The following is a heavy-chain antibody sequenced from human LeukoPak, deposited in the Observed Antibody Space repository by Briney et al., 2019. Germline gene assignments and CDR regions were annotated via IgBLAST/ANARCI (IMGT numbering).Heavy chain of an antibody. Sequence: ASVNLSRKGSGYSLTSYGIIGVPHAPRQGLESGGWISPYNGNTNYAQKLQGRVTMTTDTSTSTAYMELRSLRSDDTVVYYCARPRGCCSGGSCSDYWGQGTLVTVSS. CDR1: GYSLTSYG. J-gene: IGHJ4*02. CDR2: ISPYNGNT. CDR3: ARPRGCCSGGSCSDY. V-gene: IGHV1-18*01. D-gene: IGHD2-15*01.